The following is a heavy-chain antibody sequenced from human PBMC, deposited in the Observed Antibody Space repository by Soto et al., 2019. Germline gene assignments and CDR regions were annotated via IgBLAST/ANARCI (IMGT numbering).Heavy chain of an antibody. Sequence: QVQLQESGPGLVKPSETLSLTCTVSGGSVSSGSYYWSWIRQPPGKGLEWIGYIYYSGSTNYNPSLKSRVTISVDTSKNQFSRKLSSVTAADTAVYYCARETYYYDSSGYYYVDYWGQGTLITVSS. CDR1: GGSVSSGSYY. CDR3: ARETYYYDSSGYYYVDY. V-gene: IGHV4-61*01. CDR2: IYYSGST. J-gene: IGHJ4*02. D-gene: IGHD3-22*01.